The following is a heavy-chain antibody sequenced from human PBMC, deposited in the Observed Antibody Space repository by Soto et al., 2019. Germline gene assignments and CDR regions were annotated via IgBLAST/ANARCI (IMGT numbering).Heavy chain of an antibody. D-gene: IGHD3-3*01. J-gene: IGHJ6*02. CDR2: IYYSGST. CDR1: GCSISSGGYY. CDR3: ARAQDFWSGLALDGMDV. V-gene: IGHV4-31*03. Sequence: XLSLTCTVSGCSISSGGYYWSWIRQHPGKGLEWIGYIYYSGSTYYNPSLKSRVTISVDTSKNQFSLKLSSVTAADTAVYYCARAQDFWSGLALDGMDVWGQGNTVTVSS.